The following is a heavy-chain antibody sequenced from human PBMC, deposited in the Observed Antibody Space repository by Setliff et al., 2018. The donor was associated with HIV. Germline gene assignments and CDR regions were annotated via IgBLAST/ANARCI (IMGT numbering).Heavy chain of an antibody. CDR3: AKAHPGSSGLIDYYFYSMDV. J-gene: IGHJ6*03. D-gene: IGHD3-22*01. V-gene: IGHV1-18*01. CDR2: ISAYNGNT. Sequence: ASVKVSCKASGYTFTSYGISWVRQAPGYWLEWMGWISAYNGNTNYTQKFQGKVSMTADTATRTAYMEVRSLRSDDTAVYYCAKAHPGSSGLIDYYFYSMDVWGKGTTVTVSS. CDR1: GYTFTSYG.